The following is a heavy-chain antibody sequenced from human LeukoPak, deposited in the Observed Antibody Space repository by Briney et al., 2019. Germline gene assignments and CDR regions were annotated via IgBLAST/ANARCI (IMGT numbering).Heavy chain of an antibody. Sequence: PGGSLRLSCAASGFTLSGSAMHWVRQASGKGLEWVGRIRTEANSFATAYAASVEGRFTISRDDSQNTAYLQMNSLKTEDTAVYYCTRHGRGSLNVFDVWGQGTTVTVSS. V-gene: IGHV3-73*01. CDR3: TRHGRGSLNVFDV. CDR1: GFTLSGSA. D-gene: IGHD1-26*01. J-gene: IGHJ3*01. CDR2: IRTEANSFAT.